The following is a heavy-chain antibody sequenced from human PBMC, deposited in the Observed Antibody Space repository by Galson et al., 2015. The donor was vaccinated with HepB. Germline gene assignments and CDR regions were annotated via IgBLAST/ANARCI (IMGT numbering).Heavy chain of an antibody. J-gene: IGHJ6*02. CDR3: ARRITDYYYYYYGMDV. CDR1: GYTFTSYA. Sequence: SVKVSCKASGYTFTSYAMHWVRQAPGQRLEWMGWINAGNGNTKYSQKFQGRVTITRDTPASTAYMELSSLRSEDTAVYYCARRITDYYYYYYGMDVWGQGTTVTVSS. D-gene: IGHD3-3*01. V-gene: IGHV1-3*01. CDR2: INAGNGNT.